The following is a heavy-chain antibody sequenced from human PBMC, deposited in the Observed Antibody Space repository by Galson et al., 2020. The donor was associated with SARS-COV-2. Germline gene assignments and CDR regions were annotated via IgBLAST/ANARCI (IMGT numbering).Heavy chain of an antibody. CDR3: AHRAGNFALSYFQH. CDR1: GFSLSTSGVG. CDR2: IYWNDDK. D-gene: IGHD4-4*01. J-gene: IGHJ1*01. Sequence: SGPTLVKPTQTLTLTCTFSGFSLSTSGVGVGWIRQPPGKALEWLALIYWNDDKRYSPSLKSRLTITKDTSKNQVVLTMTNMDPVDTATYYCAHRAGNFALSYFQHWGQGTLVTVSS. V-gene: IGHV2-5*01.